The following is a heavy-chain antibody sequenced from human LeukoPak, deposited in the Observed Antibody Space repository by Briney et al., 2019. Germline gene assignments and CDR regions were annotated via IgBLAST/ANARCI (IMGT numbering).Heavy chain of an antibody. J-gene: IGHJ6*03. CDR1: GFTFSDYY. Sequence: PGGYLRLYGAASGFTFSDYYMSWIRQAPGKGLEWVSYISSSGSTIYYADSVKGRFTISRDNAKNSLYLQMNSLSAEDTAVYYCARAHDYGGNSFSYYYYMDVWGKGTTVTVSS. CDR3: ARAHDYGGNSFSYYYYMDV. D-gene: IGHD4-23*01. V-gene: IGHV3-11*01. CDR2: ISSSGSTI.